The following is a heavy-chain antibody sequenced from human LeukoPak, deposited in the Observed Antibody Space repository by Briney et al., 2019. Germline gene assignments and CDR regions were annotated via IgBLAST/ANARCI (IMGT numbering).Heavy chain of an antibody. CDR2: IYPGDSDT. CDR1: GYSFTNYW. CDR3: ARQGWYCSGGSCHTDDAFDI. J-gene: IGHJ3*02. D-gene: IGHD2-15*01. V-gene: IGHV5-51*01. Sequence: GESLKISCKVSGYSFTNYWIGWVRQMPGKGLEWMGIIYPGDSDTRYSPSFQGQVTISADKSISTAYLQWSSLKASDTAMYYCARQGWYCSGGSCHTDDAFDIWGQGTMVTVSS.